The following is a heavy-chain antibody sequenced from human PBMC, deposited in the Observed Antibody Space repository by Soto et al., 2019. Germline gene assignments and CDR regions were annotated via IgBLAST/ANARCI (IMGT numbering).Heavy chain of an antibody. V-gene: IGHV1-2*02. CDR2: INPNSGGT. Sequence: QVQLVQSGAEVKKPGASVKVSCKASGYTFTGYYMHWVRQAPGQGLEWMGWINPNSGGTNYAQKFQGRVTMTRDTSISTAYMELSRLRSDDTAVYYCARDLPLITGTTGTYYYYYYGMDVWGQGTTVTVSS. J-gene: IGHJ6*02. CDR3: ARDLPLITGTTGTYYYYYYGMDV. D-gene: IGHD1-20*01. CDR1: GYTFTGYY.